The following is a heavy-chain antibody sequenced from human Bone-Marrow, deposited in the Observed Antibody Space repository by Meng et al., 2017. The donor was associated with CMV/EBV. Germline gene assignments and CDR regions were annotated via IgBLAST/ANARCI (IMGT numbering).Heavy chain of an antibody. V-gene: IGHV3-23*01. CDR3: AKGKYSGPSNWFDP. D-gene: IGHD5-12*01. Sequence: ACGFTRSNCARSWVRQAPGKGLEWFSCISGSSDSTYYADSVEGRFTISRDTSKNMLYLQMNSLGAEDTAVYYCAKGKYSGPSNWFDPWGQGTLVTVSS. CDR1: GFTRSNCA. J-gene: IGHJ5*02. CDR2: ISGSSDST.